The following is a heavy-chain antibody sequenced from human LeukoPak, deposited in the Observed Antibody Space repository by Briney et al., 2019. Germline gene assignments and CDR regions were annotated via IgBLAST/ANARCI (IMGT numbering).Heavy chain of an antibody. CDR3: VRGFDGTNAFDL. Sequence: PGGSLRLSCRASGLSFRNAWMNWVRQAPGKGLEGVANIKQDGSETYYVDSVKGRFTISRDNGRNSLFLQMGSLRVEDTAVYYCVRGFDGTNAFDLWGQGTMVTVSS. J-gene: IGHJ3*01. CDR2: IKQDGSET. CDR1: GLSFRNAW. D-gene: IGHD3-9*01. V-gene: IGHV3-7*01.